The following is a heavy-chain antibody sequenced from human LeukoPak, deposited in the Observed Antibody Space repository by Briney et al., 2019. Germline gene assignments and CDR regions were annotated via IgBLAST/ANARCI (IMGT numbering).Heavy chain of an antibody. J-gene: IGHJ4*02. CDR1: GYTFTSYG. CDR2: ISAYNGNT. Sequence: GASVKVSCKASGYTFTSYGISWVRQAPGQGLEWMGWISAYNGNTNYAQKLQGRVTMTTDTSTSTAYMELRSLRSDDTAVYYCARTYWNYGLSRYPPLPPTPDYWGQGTLVTVSS. CDR3: ARTYWNYGLSRYPPLPPTPDY. D-gene: IGHD1-7*01. V-gene: IGHV1-18*01.